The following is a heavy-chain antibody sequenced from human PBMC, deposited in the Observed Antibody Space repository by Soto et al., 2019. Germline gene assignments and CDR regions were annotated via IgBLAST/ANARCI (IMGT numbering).Heavy chain of an antibody. J-gene: IGHJ5*02. CDR1: GLSFRRAG. CDR3: AREDFWSFA. CDR2: INKDATT. Sequence: EVQLAESGGGFVEPGGSLRLSCVVSGLSFRRAGMDWVRQVPGKGLVWVSRINKDATTTYEDSVKGRFTISRDTAKNTLYLQMNSLRAEDTALYYCAREDFWSFAWGQGTLVTVSS. D-gene: IGHD3-3*01. V-gene: IGHV3-74*01.